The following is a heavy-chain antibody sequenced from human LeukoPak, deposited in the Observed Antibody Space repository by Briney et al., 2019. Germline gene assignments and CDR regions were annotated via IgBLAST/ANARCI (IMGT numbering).Heavy chain of an antibody. D-gene: IGHD3-22*01. Sequence: SETLSLTCAVYGGSFSPHYWSWIRRPPGKGLEWVAFISYSGNTNYNPSLTSRVTISLDTSKNQSSLTLISVTAADTAVYYCARGVGSGYPDYWGQGALVTVSS. J-gene: IGHJ4*02. CDR2: ISYSGNT. CDR1: GGSFSPHY. CDR3: ARGVGSGYPDY. V-gene: IGHV4-59*11.